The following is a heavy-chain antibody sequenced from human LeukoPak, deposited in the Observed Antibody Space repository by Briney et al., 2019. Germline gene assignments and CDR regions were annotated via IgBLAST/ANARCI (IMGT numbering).Heavy chain of an antibody. CDR1: GGTFSSYA. Sequence: ASVKVSCKASGGTFSSYAISWVRQAPGQGLEWMGGIIPIFGTANYAQKFQGRVTVTADESTSTAYMELSSLRSEDTAVYYCASHYDILTGYFHWGQGTLVTVSS. D-gene: IGHD3-9*01. CDR2: IIPIFGTA. CDR3: ASHYDILTGYFH. V-gene: IGHV1-69*13. J-gene: IGHJ4*02.